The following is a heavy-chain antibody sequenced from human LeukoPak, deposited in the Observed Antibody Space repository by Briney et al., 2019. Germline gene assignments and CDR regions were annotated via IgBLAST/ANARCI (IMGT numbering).Heavy chain of an antibody. D-gene: IGHD5-18*01. V-gene: IGHV1-46*01. J-gene: IGHJ4*02. CDR2: INPSGGST. CDR3: ARDRVNSDTAMVTASFDY. CDR1: GYTFTSYY. Sequence: ASVKVSCKAPGYTFTSYYMHWVRQAPGQGLEWMGIINPSGGSTSYAQKFQGRVTMTRDTSTSTVYMELSSLRSEDTAVYYCARDRVNSDTAMVTASFDYWGQGTLVTVSS.